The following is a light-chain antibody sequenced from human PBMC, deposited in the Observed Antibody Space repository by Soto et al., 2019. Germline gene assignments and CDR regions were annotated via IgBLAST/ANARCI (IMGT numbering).Light chain of an antibody. CDR2: DAS. CDR3: QQRNT. Sequence: EFVLTQSPATLSLSPGKRATLSCRASQSVSSYVAWYQQKPGQAPRLVIYDASSRATGVPPRFSGSAAGTDFTLTTRSLAPEDFAVYYCQQRNTFGQGTRLEI. V-gene: IGKV3-11*01. J-gene: IGKJ5*01. CDR1: QSVSSY.